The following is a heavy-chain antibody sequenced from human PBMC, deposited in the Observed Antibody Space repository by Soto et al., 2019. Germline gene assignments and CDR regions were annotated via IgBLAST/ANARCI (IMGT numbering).Heavy chain of an antibody. CDR1: GFTFDASA. CDR3: AKERSASSLYYFDY. D-gene: IGHD6-6*01. Sequence: GGPLRLSCAASGFTFDASAMHWVRQAPGKGLEWFSLISWDGGSIYYADSVKGRFTISRDNSKNSLNLQMNSLRPEETALYSCAKERSASSLYYFDYWGQGTLVTVSS. J-gene: IGHJ4*02. CDR2: ISWDGGSI. V-gene: IGHV3-43D*04.